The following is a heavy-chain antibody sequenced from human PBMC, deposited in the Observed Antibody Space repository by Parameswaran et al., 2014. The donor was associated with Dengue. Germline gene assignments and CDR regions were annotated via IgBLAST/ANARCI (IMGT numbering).Heavy chain of an antibody. V-gene: IGHV4-61*07. D-gene: IGHD6-19*01. J-gene: IGHJ4*02. CDR3: AGQGFSSAGVFYH. Sequence: WIRQPPGKGLEWIGYIHYSGNTNYNPSLKSRVTISVDTSKNQFSLKLSSVTAADTAVYYCAGQGFSSAGVFYHWGQGTLVTVSS. CDR2: IHYSGNT.